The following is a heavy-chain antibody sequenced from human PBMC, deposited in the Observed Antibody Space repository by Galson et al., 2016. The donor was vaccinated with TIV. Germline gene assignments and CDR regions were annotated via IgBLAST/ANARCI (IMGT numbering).Heavy chain of an antibody. CDR3: APRVSAASTGVN. D-gene: IGHD6-13*01. CDR1: GFMFSSDW. V-gene: IGHV3-7*01. Sequence: SLRLSCAASGFMFSSDWMTWVRQAPGKGLEWVASINQDGSDSPYVDSVKGRFTISRDNAKKSLFLQMNGLRGEDTGVYYCAPRVSAASTGVNWGQGTLVTVSS. J-gene: IGHJ4*02. CDR2: INQDGSDS.